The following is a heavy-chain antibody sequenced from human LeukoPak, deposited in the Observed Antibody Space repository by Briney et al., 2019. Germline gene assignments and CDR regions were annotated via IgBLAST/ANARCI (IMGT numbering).Heavy chain of an antibody. D-gene: IGHD1-14*01. J-gene: IGHJ6*03. V-gene: IGHV1-69*05. CDR3: ARSGGYYYYMDV. Sequence: GASVKVSCKAAGGTFISYAIRWGREAAGQGREGRGGIIPIFGTANYAQKFQGRVTITTDESTSTAYMELSSLSSEDTAVYYCARSGGYYYYMDVWGKGTTVTVSS. CDR1: GGTFISYA. CDR2: IIPIFGTA.